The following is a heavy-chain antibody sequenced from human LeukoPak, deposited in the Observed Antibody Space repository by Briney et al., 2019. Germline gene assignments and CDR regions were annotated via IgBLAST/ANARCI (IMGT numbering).Heavy chain of an antibody. J-gene: IGHJ4*02. Sequence: ASVKVSCKASGYTFTSYGISWVRQAPGQGLEWTGWISAYNGNTNYAQKLQGRVTMTTDTSTSTAYMELRSLRSDDTAVYYCARRFDYGDYSYFDYWGQGTLVTVSS. D-gene: IGHD4-17*01. CDR1: GYTFTSYG. CDR3: ARRFDYGDYSYFDY. CDR2: ISAYNGNT. V-gene: IGHV1-18*01.